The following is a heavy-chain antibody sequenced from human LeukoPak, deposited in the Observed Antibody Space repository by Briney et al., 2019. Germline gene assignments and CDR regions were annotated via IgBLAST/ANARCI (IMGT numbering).Heavy chain of an antibody. D-gene: IGHD3-3*01. CDR2: IYYVGST. Sequence: SVTLSLTCTVSGGSISSYYWSWIRQPPGKGLEWIGYIYYVGSTNYHPSLKSRVTISVDTSKNQFSLKMSSVTAADTAVYYCARDIAGGSITIFGVVLSNWFDPWGQGTLVTVSS. CDR3: ARDIAGGSITIFGVVLSNWFDP. V-gene: IGHV4-59*12. CDR1: GGSISSYY. J-gene: IGHJ5*02.